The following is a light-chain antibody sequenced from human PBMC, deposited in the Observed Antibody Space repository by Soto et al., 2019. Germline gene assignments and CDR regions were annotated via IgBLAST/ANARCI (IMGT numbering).Light chain of an antibody. Sequence: QSALAQPGSVCGSPGQSITMSCTGTSSDVGGYRYVSWYQQHPGKVPKLMIYEVSERPSGVPDRFSGSKSSNTASLTVSGLQAEDEADYYCSSHAGSNNFVFGTGTKVTVL. CDR2: EVS. CDR3: SSHAGSNNFV. CDR1: SSDVGGYRY. V-gene: IGLV2-8*01. J-gene: IGLJ1*01.